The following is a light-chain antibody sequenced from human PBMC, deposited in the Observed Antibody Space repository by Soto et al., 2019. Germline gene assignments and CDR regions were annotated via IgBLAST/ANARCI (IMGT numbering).Light chain of an antibody. CDR3: QRFDSLPYT. J-gene: IGKJ2*01. CDR2: DAS. V-gene: IGKV1-33*01. CDR1: QAIKDY. Sequence: IQMTQSPSSLSASVGDRVTITCRASQAIKDYLNWYQHKPGKAPNLLIYDASSLKPGVPARCSGGGSGTDFTFTGSRLQSEDIAMYYCQRFDSLPYTLGQGTRLEI.